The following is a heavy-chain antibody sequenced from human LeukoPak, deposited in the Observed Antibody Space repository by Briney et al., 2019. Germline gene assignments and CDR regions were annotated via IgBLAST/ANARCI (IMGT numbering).Heavy chain of an antibody. CDR2: ISYDGSNK. J-gene: IGHJ4*02. D-gene: IGHD3-22*01. CDR3: ARVSYYYDSSGYFYFDY. Sequence: GGSLRLSCAASGFTFSSYAMHWVRQAPGKGLEWVAVISYDGSNKYYADSVKGRFTISRDNSKNTLYLQMNSLRAEDTVVYYCARVSYYYDSSGYFYFDYWGQGTLVTVSS. CDR1: GFTFSSYA. V-gene: IGHV3-30*01.